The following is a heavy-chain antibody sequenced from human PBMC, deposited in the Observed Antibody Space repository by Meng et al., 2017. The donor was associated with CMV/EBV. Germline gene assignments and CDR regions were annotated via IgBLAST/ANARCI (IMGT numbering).Heavy chain of an antibody. CDR1: GYTFTSYD. CDR3: ASELFCSRTSCW. Sequence: ASVTVSCKGSGYTFTSYDINWVRQATGQGLEWMGWMNPNSSNTGYAQKFQGRVTMTRNTSISTAYMELSSLESEDTAVYYCASELFCSRTSCWWGQGTLVTVSS. CDR2: MNPNSSNT. D-gene: IGHD2-2*01. V-gene: IGHV1-8*01. J-gene: IGHJ4*02.